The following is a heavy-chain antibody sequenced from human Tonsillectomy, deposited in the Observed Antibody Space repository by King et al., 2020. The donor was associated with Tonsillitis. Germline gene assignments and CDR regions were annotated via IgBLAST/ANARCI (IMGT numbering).Heavy chain of an antibody. CDR3: ARYVSGSFDY. V-gene: IGHV4-39*01. CDR1: GGSISSGDHF. J-gene: IGHJ4*02. D-gene: IGHD1-26*01. CDR2: MYSSGTI. Sequence: QLQESGPGVVKPSETLSLTCTVSGGSISSGDHFCAWIRQPPGKGLEWIGYMYSSGTIFYNPSLKSRITISGCTSENRFSLKLTSVTAADTAVYFCARYVSGSFDYWGQGALVTVSS.